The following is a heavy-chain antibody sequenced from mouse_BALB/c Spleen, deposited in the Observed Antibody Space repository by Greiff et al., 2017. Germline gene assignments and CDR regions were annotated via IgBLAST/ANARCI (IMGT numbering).Heavy chain of an antibody. CDR2: IRNKANGYTT. Sequence: EVKLMESGGGLVQPGGSLRLSCATSGFTFTDYYMSWVRQPPGKALEWLGFIRNKANGYTTEYSASVKGRFTISRDNSQSILYLQMNTLRAEDSATYYCARAPDYYAMDYWGQGTSVTVSS. CDR3: ARAPDYYAMDY. V-gene: IGHV7-3*02. J-gene: IGHJ4*01. CDR1: GFTFTDYY.